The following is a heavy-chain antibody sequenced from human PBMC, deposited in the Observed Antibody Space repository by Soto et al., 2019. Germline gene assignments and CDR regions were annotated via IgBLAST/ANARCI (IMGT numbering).Heavy chain of an antibody. CDR3: ARGRLVPAVNFDY. Sequence: SETLSLTCAVSGGSISSGGYSWSWIRQPPGKGLEWIGYIYHSGSTYYNPSLKSRVTISVDRSKNQFSLKLSSVTAADTAVYYCARGRLVPAVNFDYWGLGTLVTVSS. CDR1: GGSISSGGYS. V-gene: IGHV4-30-2*01. D-gene: IGHD2-2*01. CDR2: IYHSGST. J-gene: IGHJ4*02.